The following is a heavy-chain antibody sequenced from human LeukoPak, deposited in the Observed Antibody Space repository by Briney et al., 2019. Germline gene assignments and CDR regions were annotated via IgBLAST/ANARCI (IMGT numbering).Heavy chain of an antibody. D-gene: IGHD3-22*01. J-gene: IGHJ4*02. Sequence: GSLRLSCAASGFTFSSYAMSWVRQAPGKGLEWVSAINDDTPYYTDSVKGRFTISRDNSKNTVYVQMNSLRAEDTAIYYCAKHSHDGSAPYYEVQLDYWGQGTLVTVSS. V-gene: IGHV3-23*01. CDR2: INDDTP. CDR3: AKHSHDGSAPYYEVQLDY. CDR1: GFTFSSYA.